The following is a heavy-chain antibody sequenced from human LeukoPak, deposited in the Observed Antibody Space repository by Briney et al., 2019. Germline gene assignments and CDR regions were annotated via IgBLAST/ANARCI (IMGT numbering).Heavy chain of an antibody. Sequence: ASVKVSCKASAYTFTNYDINWVGQATGQGLEWMGWMNPNSGNTGYAQKFQGRLTITRNTSISTAYMELSSLRSEDTAVYYCARGLLGGPIDYWGQGTLVTVSS. CDR3: ARGLLGGPIDY. CDR2: MNPNSGNT. D-gene: IGHD7-27*01. CDR1: AYTFTNYD. V-gene: IGHV1-8*03. J-gene: IGHJ4*02.